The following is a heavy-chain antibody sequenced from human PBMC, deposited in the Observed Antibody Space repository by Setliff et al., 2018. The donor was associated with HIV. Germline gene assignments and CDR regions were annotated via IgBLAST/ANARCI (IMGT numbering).Heavy chain of an antibody. J-gene: IGHJ4*02. D-gene: IGHD6-13*01. V-gene: IGHV1-69*10. CDR3: ARSTDSSSFDY. CDR1: GGTFSRYA. Sequence: SVKVSCKASGGTFSRYAIAWVRQAPGQGLEWMGGMTPIVGIPNYAQKFQGRVSITADKSPITAYMELSSLRSEDTAVYYCARSTDSSSFDYWGQGTLVTVSS. CDR2: MTPIVGIP.